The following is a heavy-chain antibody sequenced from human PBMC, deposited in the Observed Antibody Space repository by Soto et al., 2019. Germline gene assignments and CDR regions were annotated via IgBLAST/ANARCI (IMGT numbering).Heavy chain of an antibody. CDR1: GFTFSSYG. J-gene: IGHJ4*02. CDR3: AKDESSSWYVLDY. D-gene: IGHD6-13*01. Sequence: QVQLVESGGGVVQPGRSLRLSCAASGFTFSSYGMHWVRQAPGKGLEWVAVISYDGSNKYYADSVKDRFTISRDNSKNTLYLQMISLRAEDTAVYYCAKDESSSWYVLDYWGQGTLVTVSS. CDR2: ISYDGSNK. V-gene: IGHV3-30*18.